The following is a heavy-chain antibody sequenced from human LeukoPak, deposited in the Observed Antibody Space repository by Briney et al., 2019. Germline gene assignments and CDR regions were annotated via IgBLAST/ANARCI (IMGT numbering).Heavy chain of an antibody. CDR1: GGTFSSYA. D-gene: IGHD3-22*01. V-gene: IGHV1-69*05. CDR2: IIPIFGTA. CDR3: ASLRKDYYDSSGYTPYYYYMDV. Sequence: GASVKVSCKASGGTFSSYAISWVRQAPGQGLEWMGGIIPIFGTANYAQKFQGRVTITTDESTSTAYMELSSLRSEDTAAYYCASLRKDYYDSSGYTPYYYYMDVWGKGTTVTVSS. J-gene: IGHJ6*03.